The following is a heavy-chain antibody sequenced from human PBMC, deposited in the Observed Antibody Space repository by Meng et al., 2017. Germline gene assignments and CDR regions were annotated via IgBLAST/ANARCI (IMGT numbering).Heavy chain of an antibody. J-gene: IGHJ4*02. CDR2: ITKDGSRK. CDR1: GFIFSNYE. V-gene: IGHV3-30*16. Sequence: QVQVVESGGGVVPPGSSLTLSCAASGFIFSNYEMHWVRQAPGKGLEWVACITKDGSRKYYLGSVRGRFTISRDNSKNTLYLEMNSLRSEDTALYYCARDFDYWGQGTLVTVSS. CDR3: ARDFDY.